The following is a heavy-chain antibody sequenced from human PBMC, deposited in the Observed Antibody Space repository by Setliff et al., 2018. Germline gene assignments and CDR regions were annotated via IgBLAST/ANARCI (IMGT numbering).Heavy chain of an antibody. CDR3: ARGGTFRYFDF. V-gene: IGHV4-59*02. Sequence: LSLTCTVSGASVRSHYWSWIRQSPEKGLEWIGFFFYSGDTKSNPSLKSRVTMSVDTSKNQFSLKLNSVTAADTAVYYCARGGTFRYFDFWGQGAPVTVSS. CDR2: FFYSGDT. CDR1: GASVRSHY. D-gene: IGHD5-12*01. J-gene: IGHJ4*02.